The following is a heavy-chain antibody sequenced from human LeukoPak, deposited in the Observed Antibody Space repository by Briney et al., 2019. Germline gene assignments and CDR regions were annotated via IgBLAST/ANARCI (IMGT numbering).Heavy chain of an antibody. Sequence: ASETLSLTCTVSGGSISSYYWSWIRQPPGKGLEWIGYIYYSGSTNYNPSLKSRVTISVDTSKNQFSLKLGSVTAADTAVYYCARGIAAAGTGAFDIWGQGTMVTVSS. V-gene: IGHV4-59*01. D-gene: IGHD6-13*01. CDR2: IYYSGST. CDR1: GGSISSYY. J-gene: IGHJ3*02. CDR3: ARGIAAAGTGAFDI.